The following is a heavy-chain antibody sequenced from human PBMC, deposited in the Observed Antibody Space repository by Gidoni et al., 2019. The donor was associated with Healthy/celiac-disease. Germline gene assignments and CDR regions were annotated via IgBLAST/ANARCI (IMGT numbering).Heavy chain of an antibody. CDR1: GGSFSGYY. CDR2: INHSGST. V-gene: IGHV4-34*01. D-gene: IGHD3-10*01. J-gene: IGHJ6*02. CDR3: ARGPLAMVRGPPRVYGMDV. Sequence: QVQLQQWGAGLLKPSETLSLTCAVYGGSFSGYYWSWIRQPPGKGLEWIGEINHSGSTNYNPSLKSRVTISVDTSKNQFSLKLSSVTAADTAVYYCARGPLAMVRGPPRVYGMDVWGQGTTVTVSS.